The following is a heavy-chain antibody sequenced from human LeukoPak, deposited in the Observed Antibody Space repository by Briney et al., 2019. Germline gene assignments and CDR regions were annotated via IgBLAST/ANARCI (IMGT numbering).Heavy chain of an antibody. CDR2: IYYTGST. CDR3: ARSPFMVREAYNLFDP. J-gene: IGHJ5*02. Sequence: PSETLSLTCTVSGGSVSSGSYYWNWIRDPPGKGLEWIGHIYYTGSTNYKSSLKSRVTISVDTSKNQFSQKLSSVTAADTAVYYCARSPFMVREAYNLFDPWGQGTLVTVSS. D-gene: IGHD3-10*01. V-gene: IGHV4-61*01. CDR1: GGSVSSGSYY.